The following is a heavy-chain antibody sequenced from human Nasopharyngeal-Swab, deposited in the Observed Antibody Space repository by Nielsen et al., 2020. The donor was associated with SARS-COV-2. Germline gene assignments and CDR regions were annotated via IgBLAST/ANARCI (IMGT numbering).Heavy chain of an antibody. CDR3: ARGAVHHMLDL. Sequence: PDAPGQGPEWLGLIIPSEGSTAYAQKFQGRVTMTRDTSTSTAYMELSSLRSDDTAVYFCARGAVHHMLDLWGQGTRVTVSS. V-gene: IGHV1-46*01. J-gene: IGHJ5*02. CDR2: IIPSEGST. D-gene: IGHD3-16*01.